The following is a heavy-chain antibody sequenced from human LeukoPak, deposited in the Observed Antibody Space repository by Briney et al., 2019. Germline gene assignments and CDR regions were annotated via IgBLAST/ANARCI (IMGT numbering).Heavy chain of an antibody. CDR2: ITTDGSNT. J-gene: IGHJ3*02. V-gene: IGHV3-74*03. Sequence: GGSLRLSCSASGFTFRSYWMHWVRHGPGEGPVWVSYITTDGSNTEYADSVKGRFTISRDNAKNTLYLQMNSLRVEDTAVYYCARGGFMHALDIWGQGIKVTVSS. CDR1: GFTFRSYW. D-gene: IGHD3-16*01. CDR3: ARGGFMHALDI.